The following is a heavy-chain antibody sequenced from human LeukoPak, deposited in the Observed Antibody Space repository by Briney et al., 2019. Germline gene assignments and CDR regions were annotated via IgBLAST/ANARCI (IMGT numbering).Heavy chain of an antibody. CDR2: IYHSGRT. D-gene: IGHD5-12*01. J-gene: IGHJ4*02. CDR3: ARVKWVRTVFDY. V-gene: IGHV4-38-2*02. Sequence: PSETLSLTCTVSGYSISSGYYWGWIRQPPGKGLEWIGSIYHSGRTFYNPSLKSRVTISVDTSKNQFSLKLSSVTAADTAVYYCARVKWVRTVFDYWGQGTLVTVFS. CDR1: GYSISSGYY.